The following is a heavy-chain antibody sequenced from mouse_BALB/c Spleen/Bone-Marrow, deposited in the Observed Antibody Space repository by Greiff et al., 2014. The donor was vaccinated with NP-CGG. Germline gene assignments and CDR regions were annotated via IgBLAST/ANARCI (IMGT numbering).Heavy chain of an antibody. D-gene: IGHD1-1*01. CDR3: ARFPFYDGSSFYYFDY. CDR2: IAPGSGST. CDR1: GYTFTSYW. V-gene: IGHV1S41*01. J-gene: IGHJ2*01. Sequence: DLVKPGASVKLSCKASGYTFTSYWINWIKQRPGQGLEWIGRIAPGSGSTYYNEMFKGKATLTVDTSSSTAYIQLSSLSSEDSAVYFCARFPFYDGSSFYYFDYWGQGTTLTVSS.